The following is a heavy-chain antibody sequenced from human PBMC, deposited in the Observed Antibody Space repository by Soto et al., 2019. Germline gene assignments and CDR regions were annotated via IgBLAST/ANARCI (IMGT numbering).Heavy chain of an antibody. CDR2: IKSKTDGGTT. Sequence: GGSLRLSCAASGFTFSKAWMSWVRQAPGKGPEWVGRIKSKTDGGTTDYAAPVKGRITISRDDSKNRLYMKMSSLKTEDTAVYYCTTDSTIAVRPPCDCWGQGTSVTVSS. V-gene: IGHV3-15*01. D-gene: IGHD6-6*01. J-gene: IGHJ6*01. CDR1: GFTFSKAW. CDR3: TTDSTIAVRPPCDC.